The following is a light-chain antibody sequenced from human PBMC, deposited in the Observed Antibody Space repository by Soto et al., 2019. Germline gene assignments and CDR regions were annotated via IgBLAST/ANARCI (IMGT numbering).Light chain of an antibody. J-gene: IGLJ1*01. Sequence: VRRESRWECGATGQRVTISGNGSSSNIGAGYDVHWYQQRPGTAPKLLIFGNINRPSGVPDRFSGSKSGTSASLAITGLQAEDEGDYYCQSYDSTLSARYVFGTGTKVTAL. V-gene: IGLV1-40*01. CDR3: QSYDSTLSARYV. CDR1: SSNIGAGYD. CDR2: GNI.